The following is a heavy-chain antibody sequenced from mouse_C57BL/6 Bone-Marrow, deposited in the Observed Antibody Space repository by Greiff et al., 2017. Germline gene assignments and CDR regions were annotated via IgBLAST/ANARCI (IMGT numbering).Heavy chain of an antibody. CDR1: GFTFSSYG. Sequence: EVQVVESGGDLVKPGGSLKLSCAASGFTFSSYGMSWVRQTPDKRLEWVATISSGGSYTYYPDSVKGRFTISRDNAKNTLYLQMSSLKAEDTAMYFCARRRAWCAFWGQETLVTVSA. J-gene: IGHJ3*01. CDR3: ARRRAWCAF. CDR2: ISSGGSYT. V-gene: IGHV5-6*01.